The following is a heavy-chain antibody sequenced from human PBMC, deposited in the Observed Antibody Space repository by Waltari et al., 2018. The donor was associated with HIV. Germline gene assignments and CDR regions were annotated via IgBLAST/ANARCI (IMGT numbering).Heavy chain of an antibody. Sequence: QVQLVQSGAEVKKPGASVKVSCKASGDTFSNYYMKSVRQAPGQGLEWMGIIGPSGGTTNYAQKFQGRVTMTRDTSTSTVYMALSSLRSEDTAIYYCARGVPVDTTMGKYYYYAMDVWGQGTTVTVSS. V-gene: IGHV1-46*01. CDR2: IGPSGGTT. J-gene: IGHJ6*02. CDR3: ARGVPVDTTMGKYYYYAMDV. CDR1: GDTFSNYY. D-gene: IGHD5-18*01.